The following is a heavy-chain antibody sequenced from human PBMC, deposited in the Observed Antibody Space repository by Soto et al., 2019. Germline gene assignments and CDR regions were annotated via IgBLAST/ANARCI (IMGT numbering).Heavy chain of an antibody. CDR1: GFTVSSKY. V-gene: IGHV3-53*01. J-gene: IGHJ4*02. CDR2: IYSDGST. D-gene: IGHD2-21*01. CDR3: ATERGPTYYFDY. Sequence: GGSLRLSCAASGFTVSSKYMSWVRQAPGKGLEWVSVIYSDGSTYYADSVKGRFTISRDNSKNTLYLQMSSLRAEDTAVYYCATERGPTYYFDYWGQGTLVTVSS.